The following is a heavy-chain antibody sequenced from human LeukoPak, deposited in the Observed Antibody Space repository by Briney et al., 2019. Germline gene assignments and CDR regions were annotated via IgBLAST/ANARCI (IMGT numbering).Heavy chain of an antibody. D-gene: IGHD3-3*01. CDR2: IGSSSSYI. Sequence: GGSLRLSCAASGFTFNYYSMHWVRQAPGKGLEWVSSIGSSSSYIYYADSVKGRFTISRDNAKNSLYLQANSLRAEDTAVYYCGRANDFWSGYYVPDDYYGMDVWGQGTTVTVSS. CDR3: GRANDFWSGYYVPDDYYGMDV. V-gene: IGHV3-21*01. CDR1: GFTFNYYS. J-gene: IGHJ6*02.